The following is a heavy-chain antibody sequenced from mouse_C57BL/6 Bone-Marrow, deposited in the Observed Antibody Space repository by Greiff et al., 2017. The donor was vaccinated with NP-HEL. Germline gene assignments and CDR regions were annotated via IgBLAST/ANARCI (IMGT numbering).Heavy chain of an antibody. Sequence: EVQRVVSGGGLVKPGGSLKLSCAASGFTFSDYGMHWVRQAPEKGLEWVAYISSGSSTIYYADTVKGRFTISRDNAKNTLFLQMTSLRSEDTAMYYCARGGYGNYVGFYWYFDVWGTGTTVTVSS. V-gene: IGHV5-17*01. D-gene: IGHD2-1*01. CDR2: ISSGSSTI. CDR1: GFTFSDYG. CDR3: ARGGYGNYVGFYWYFDV. J-gene: IGHJ1*03.